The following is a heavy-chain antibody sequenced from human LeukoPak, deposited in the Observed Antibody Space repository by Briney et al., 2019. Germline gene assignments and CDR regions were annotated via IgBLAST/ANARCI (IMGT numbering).Heavy chain of an antibody. Sequence: GGSLRLSCAASGFTFSSYAMSWVGQAPGKGLEWVSAISGSGGSRYYADSVKGRFTISRDNSKNTLYLQMNSLRAEDTAVYYCAKVPGIAVAGTGDYWGQGTLVTVSS. J-gene: IGHJ4*02. CDR2: ISGSGGSR. V-gene: IGHV3-23*01. CDR1: GFTFSSYA. D-gene: IGHD6-19*01. CDR3: AKVPGIAVAGTGDY.